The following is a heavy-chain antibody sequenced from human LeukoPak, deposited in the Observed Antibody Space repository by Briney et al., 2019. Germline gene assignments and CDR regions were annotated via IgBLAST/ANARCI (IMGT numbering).Heavy chain of an antibody. D-gene: IGHD3-10*01. CDR2: INHSGST. Sequence: PSETLSLTCAVYGGSFSGYYWSWIRQPPGKGLEWIGEINHSGSTNYNPSLKSRVTISVDTSKNQFSLKLNSVTAAGTAVYYCARRYYYGSGSYYDYWGQGTLVTVSS. CDR3: ARRYYYGSGSYYDY. CDR1: GGSFSGYY. J-gene: IGHJ4*02. V-gene: IGHV4-34*01.